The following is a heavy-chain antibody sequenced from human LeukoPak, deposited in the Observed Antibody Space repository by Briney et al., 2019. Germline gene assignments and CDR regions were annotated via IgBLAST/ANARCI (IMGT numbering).Heavy chain of an antibody. Sequence: SETLSLTCAVYGGSFSGYYWSWIRQPPGKGLEWIGEINHSGSTNYNPSLKSRVTISVDTSKNQFSLKLSSVTAADTAVYYCARRNWNYVGGFDYWGQGTLVTVSS. J-gene: IGHJ4*02. CDR1: GGSFSGYY. V-gene: IGHV4-34*01. CDR2: INHSGST. D-gene: IGHD1-7*01. CDR3: ARRNWNYVGGFDY.